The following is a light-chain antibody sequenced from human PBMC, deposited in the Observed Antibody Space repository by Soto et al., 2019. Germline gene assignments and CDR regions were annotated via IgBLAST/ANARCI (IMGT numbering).Light chain of an antibody. CDR1: SSNIGSNT. CDR3: AAWDDSLNGVV. J-gene: IGLJ2*01. V-gene: IGLV1-44*01. Sequence: QSVLTQPPSASGTPGQRVTVSCSGSSSNIGSNTVNWYQQLPGTAPKLLIYNNNQRPSGVPDRFSGSKSGTSASLAISGLQSEDEADYSCAAWDDSLNGVVFGGGTKLTV. CDR2: NNN.